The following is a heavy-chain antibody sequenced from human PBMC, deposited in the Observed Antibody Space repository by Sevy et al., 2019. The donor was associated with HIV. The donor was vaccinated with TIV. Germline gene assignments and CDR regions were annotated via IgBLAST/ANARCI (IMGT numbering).Heavy chain of an antibody. J-gene: IGHJ4*02. CDR2: ISAYSGDT. CDR3: ASYSNYDYFDY. D-gene: IGHD4-4*01. V-gene: IGHV1-18*01. CDR1: GYSFTTYG. Sequence: ASVKVSCKASGYSFTTYGISWVRQAPRQGLEWMGWISAYSGDTNYAETFQDRISLTMDTSTTTAYMDLRSLRPGDTAVYYCASYSNYDYFDYGGQGTLVTVSS.